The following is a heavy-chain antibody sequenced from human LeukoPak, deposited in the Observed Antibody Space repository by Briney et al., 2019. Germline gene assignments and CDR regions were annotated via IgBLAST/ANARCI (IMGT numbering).Heavy chain of an antibody. CDR2: INHSGST. CDR1: GGSFSGYY. J-gene: IGHJ4*02. V-gene: IGHV4-34*01. D-gene: IGHD2-15*01. CDR3: ARGELLYDN. Sequence: SETLSLTCAVYGGSFSGYYWSWIRQPPGKGLEWIGGINHSGSTNYNPSLKSRVTMSVDTSKNQFSLKRNSVTAADTAVYYCARGELLYDNWGQGTLVTVSS.